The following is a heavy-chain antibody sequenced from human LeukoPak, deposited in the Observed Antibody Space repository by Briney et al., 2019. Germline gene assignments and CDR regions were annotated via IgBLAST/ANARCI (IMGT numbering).Heavy chain of an antibody. D-gene: IGHD2-8*01. Sequence: GGSLRLSCAASGFTFSSYAMNWARQAPGKGLEWVSGISGSGAGTYYADSVKGRFTISRDNSKNTLYLQMNSLRAEDTAVYYCAKMVREFYTISYYFDYWGQGTLVTVSS. V-gene: IGHV3-23*01. CDR1: GFTFSSYA. CDR2: ISGSGAGT. J-gene: IGHJ4*02. CDR3: AKMVREFYTISYYFDY.